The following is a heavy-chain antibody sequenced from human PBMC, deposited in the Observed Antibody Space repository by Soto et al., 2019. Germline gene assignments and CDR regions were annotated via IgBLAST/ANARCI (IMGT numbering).Heavy chain of an antibody. V-gene: IGHV3-48*02. CDR2: ISSSSSTI. CDR1: GFTFSSYS. J-gene: IGHJ4*02. Sequence: GGSLRLSCAASGFTFSSYSMNWVRQAPGKGLEWVSYISSSSSTIYYADSVKGRFTISREHAKNSLYLQMNSLKDEDTAVYYCARAAYDFWSGYLDYWGQGTLVTVSS. CDR3: ARAAYDFWSGYLDY. D-gene: IGHD3-3*01.